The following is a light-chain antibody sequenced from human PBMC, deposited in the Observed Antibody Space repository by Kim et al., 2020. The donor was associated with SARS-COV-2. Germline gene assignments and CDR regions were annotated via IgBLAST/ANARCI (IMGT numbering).Light chain of an antibody. CDR1: QGISSY. CDR2: AAS. V-gene: IGKV1-8*01. CDR3: EQYYSYLYT. J-gene: IGKJ2*01. Sequence: AIRMTQSPSSLSASTGDRVPITCRASQGISSYLAWYRQKPGKAPKLLIYAASPLQSGVPSRFSGSGSGTDFTLTISCLQSEDFATFFCEQYYSYLYTFAAGTKLE.